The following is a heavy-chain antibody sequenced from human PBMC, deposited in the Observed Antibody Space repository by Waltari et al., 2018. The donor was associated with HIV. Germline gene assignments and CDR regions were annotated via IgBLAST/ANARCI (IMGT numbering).Heavy chain of an antibody. CDR1: GCTFQGYG. V-gene: IGHV1-18*01. CDR3: ARIDWVGATQPGWFDP. Sequence: QVQLVQSGAEVKKPGASVKVSCQASGCTFQGYGITWVRQAPGQGIEWVGWIISGKTDYAEKFQGRVTVTTDTSTDTAYMELRSLRSDDTAVYYCARIDWVGATQPGWFDPWAQGTLITVSS. J-gene: IGHJ5*02. CDR2: IISGKT. D-gene: IGHD1-26*01.